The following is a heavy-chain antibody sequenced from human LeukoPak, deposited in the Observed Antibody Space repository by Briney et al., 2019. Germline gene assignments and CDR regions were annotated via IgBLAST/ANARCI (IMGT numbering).Heavy chain of an antibody. D-gene: IGHD5-12*01. CDR2: IYYSGST. CDR3: ARRGGYSGYDLGGKRRQNYFDY. CDR1: GGSISYYY. J-gene: IGHJ4*02. Sequence: SETLSLTCTVSGGSISYYYWSWVRQPPGKGLEWIGYIYYSGSTNYNPSLKSRVTISVDTSKNQFSLKLSSVTAADTAVYYCARRGGYSGYDLGGKRRQNYFDYWGQGTLVTVSS. V-gene: IGHV4-59*12.